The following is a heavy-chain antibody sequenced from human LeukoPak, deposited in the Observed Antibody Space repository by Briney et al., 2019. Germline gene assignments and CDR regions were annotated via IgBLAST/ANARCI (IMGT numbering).Heavy chain of an antibody. Sequence: GSLRLSCAASGFTFSSYGLHWVRQAPGKGLEGVAVISYDATRQYYGDSVKRRFTISRDNSKNTLYLQMNSLRTEDTAVYYCARDLGSGTRGFDYWGQGTLVTVSS. J-gene: IGHJ4*02. CDR2: ISYDATRQ. CDR1: GFTFSSYG. CDR3: ARDLGSGTRGFDY. D-gene: IGHD3-10*01. V-gene: IGHV3-30*03.